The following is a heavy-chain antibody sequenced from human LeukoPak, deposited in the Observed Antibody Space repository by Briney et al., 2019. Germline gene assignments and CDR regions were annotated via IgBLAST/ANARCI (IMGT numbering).Heavy chain of an antibody. CDR3: AKGWEFRVVIPAAVS. CDR1: GFIFSSYA. D-gene: IGHD3-3*01. J-gene: IGHJ5*02. CDR2: ISGSGEST. V-gene: IGHV3-23*01. Sequence: PGGSLRLSCEGSGFIFSSYAMTWVRQAPGKGLQWVSSISGSGESTYYADSMKGRFTISRDNSKNTLSLQMNSLRAEDKAVYFCAKGWEFRVVIPAAVSWGQGTLVTVSS.